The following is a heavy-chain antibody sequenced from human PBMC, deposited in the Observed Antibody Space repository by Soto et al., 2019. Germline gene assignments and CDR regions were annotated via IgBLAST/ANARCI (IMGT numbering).Heavy chain of an antibody. J-gene: IGHJ4*02. CDR1: GFSITDYA. CDR3: AKDGIRKDDY. Sequence: GGSLRLSCSASGFSITDYAMSWVRQAPGKGLEWVSSISDSGTKTFYGDSVKGRFAISRDTSKNTVYMQMNNLRAEDTVLYYCAKDGIRKDDYWGQGTVVTVSS. CDR2: ISDSGTKT. V-gene: IGHV3-23*01.